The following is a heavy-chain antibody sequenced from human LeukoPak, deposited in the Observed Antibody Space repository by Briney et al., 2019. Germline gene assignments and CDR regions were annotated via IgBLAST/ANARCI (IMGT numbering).Heavy chain of an antibody. D-gene: IGHD2-2*01. Sequence: SETLSLTCTVSGGLISSGSYYWSWIRQPAGKGLEWIGRMYTSGSTNYNPSLKSRVTISVDTSKNQFSLKLSSVTAADTAVYYCARDREDIVVLPGAKRKTGYFDYWGQGTLVTVSS. CDR1: GGLISSGSYY. J-gene: IGHJ4*02. V-gene: IGHV4-61*02. CDR2: MYTSGST. CDR3: ARDREDIVVLPGAKRKTGYFDY.